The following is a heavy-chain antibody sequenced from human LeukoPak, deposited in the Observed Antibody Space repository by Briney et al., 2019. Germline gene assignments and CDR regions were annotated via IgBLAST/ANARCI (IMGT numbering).Heavy chain of an antibody. CDR1: GGSISSYY. V-gene: IGHV4-59*01. D-gene: IGHD6-13*01. J-gene: IGHJ4*02. Sequence: PSETLSLTCTVSGGSISSYYWSWIRQPPGKGLEWIGYIYYNGSTNYNPSLKSRVTISVDTSKNQFSLELSSVTAADTAVHYCARGGEQQLANWGQGTLVTVSS. CDR3: ARGGEQQLAN. CDR2: IYYNGST.